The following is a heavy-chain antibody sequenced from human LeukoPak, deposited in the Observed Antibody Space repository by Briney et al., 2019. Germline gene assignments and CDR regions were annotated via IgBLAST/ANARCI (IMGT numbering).Heavy chain of an antibody. Sequence: SETLSLTCAVYGGSFSGYYWSWIRQPPGKGLEWIGEINHSGSTNYNPSLKSRVTISVDTSKNQFSLKLSSVTAADTAVYYCARGSCDILTGYLGGLDYWGQGTLVTVSS. CDR2: INHSGST. D-gene: IGHD3-9*01. J-gene: IGHJ4*02. CDR3: ARGSCDILTGYLGGLDY. V-gene: IGHV4-34*01. CDR1: GGSFSGYY.